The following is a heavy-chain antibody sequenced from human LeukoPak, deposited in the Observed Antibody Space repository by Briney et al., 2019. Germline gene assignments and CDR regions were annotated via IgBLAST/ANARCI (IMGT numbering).Heavy chain of an antibody. CDR1: GFTFRKFD. D-gene: IGHD7-27*01. Sequence: GGSLTLSCAASGFTFRKFDMHWVRQAPGKGLEWVAVISYDGRRKYYGDSVKGRFTISRDNSKNTLYLQMNSLRAEDTAVYYCAKLGTFDYWGQGTLVTVSS. CDR2: ISYDGRRK. J-gene: IGHJ4*02. V-gene: IGHV3-30*18. CDR3: AKLGTFDY.